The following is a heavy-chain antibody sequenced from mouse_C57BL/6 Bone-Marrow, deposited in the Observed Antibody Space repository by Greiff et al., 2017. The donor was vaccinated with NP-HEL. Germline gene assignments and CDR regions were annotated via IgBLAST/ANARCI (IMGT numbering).Heavy chain of an antibody. Sequence: VQVVESGAELMKPGASVKLSCKATGYTFTGYWIEWVKQRPGHGLEWIGEILPGSGSTNYNEKFKGKATFTADTSSNTAYMQLSSLTTEDSAIYYCARKGPYYGSSYWYFDVWGTGTTVTVSS. J-gene: IGHJ1*03. CDR1: GYTFTGYW. CDR2: ILPGSGST. CDR3: ARKGPYYGSSYWYFDV. V-gene: IGHV1-9*01. D-gene: IGHD1-1*01.